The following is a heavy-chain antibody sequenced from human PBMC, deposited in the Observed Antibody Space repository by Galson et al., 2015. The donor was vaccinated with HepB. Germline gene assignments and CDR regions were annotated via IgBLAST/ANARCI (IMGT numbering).Heavy chain of an antibody. D-gene: IGHD6-13*01. V-gene: IGHV3-21*01. CDR2: ISSSSSYI. CDR3: ASLPQGMVAAAEEFAFDI. CDR1: GFTFSSYS. Sequence: SLRLSCAASGFTFSSYSMNWVRQAPGKGLEWVSSISSSSSYIYYADSVKGRFTISRDNAKNSLYLQMNSLRAEDTAVYYCASLPQGMVAAAEEFAFDIWGQGTMVTVSS. J-gene: IGHJ3*02.